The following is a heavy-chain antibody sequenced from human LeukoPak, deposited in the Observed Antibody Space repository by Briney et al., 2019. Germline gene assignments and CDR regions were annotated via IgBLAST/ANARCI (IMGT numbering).Heavy chain of an antibody. J-gene: IGHJ6*03. CDR1: GGSISSYF. CDR3: ARRGPAPDYYMDV. Sequence: SETLSLTCTVSGGSISSYFWSWIRQPPGKGLEWIGYIYYSGSTNYNPSLKSRVTISVDTSKNQFSLKLTSVTAADTAVYYCARRGPAPDYYMDVWGKGTTVTVSS. V-gene: IGHV4-59*12. D-gene: IGHD2-2*01. CDR2: IYYSGST.